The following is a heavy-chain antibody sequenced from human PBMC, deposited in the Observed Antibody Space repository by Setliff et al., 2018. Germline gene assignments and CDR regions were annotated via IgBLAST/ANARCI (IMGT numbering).Heavy chain of an antibody. CDR1: GDSLSGYY. V-gene: IGHV4-34*12. CDR2: IMPGRDT. Sequence: LSLTCAVYGDSLSGYYWSWIRQSPKKGLEWIGEIMPGRDTLYSPSLESRLTITIDTSKSQFSLKLSSVTAADTAVYYCARHVTYYYGSGNLPFDSWGQGTLVTVSS. J-gene: IGHJ4*02. CDR3: ARHVTYYYGSGNLPFDS. D-gene: IGHD3-10*01.